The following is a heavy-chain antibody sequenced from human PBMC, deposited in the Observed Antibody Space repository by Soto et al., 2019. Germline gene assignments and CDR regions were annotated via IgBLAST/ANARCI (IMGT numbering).Heavy chain of an antibody. Sequence: EVKLIESGGGRVQPGNSLRLSCSVAGFTFDDYAMHWVRQVPGRGLEWVSGITWNSGRFAYAHSVQGRFTITRDNAKNSLYLQMNNLSLEDTALYCFVKDRGQSAVLRAYDFWGPGTLVTVSS. CDR1: GFTFDDYA. CDR2: ITWNSGRF. D-gene: IGHD3-3*01. V-gene: IGHV3-9*01. CDR3: VKDRGQSAVLRAYDF. J-gene: IGHJ4*02.